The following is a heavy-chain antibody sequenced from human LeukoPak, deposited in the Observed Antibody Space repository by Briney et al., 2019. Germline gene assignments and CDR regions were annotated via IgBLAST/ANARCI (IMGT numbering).Heavy chain of an antibody. D-gene: IGHD1-26*01. CDR1: GGTLSGYA. J-gene: IGHJ3*02. Sequence: SVKVSCKASGGTLSGYALSWVRQAPGQGLEWMGTIIPLYGTVSYGQKLQGRVTITTDESATTTSMELSGLTSEDTAVYYCARGGGRATHHDAFEIWGQGTKVIVSS. CDR2: IIPLYGTV. CDR3: ARGGGRATHHDAFEI. V-gene: IGHV1-69*05.